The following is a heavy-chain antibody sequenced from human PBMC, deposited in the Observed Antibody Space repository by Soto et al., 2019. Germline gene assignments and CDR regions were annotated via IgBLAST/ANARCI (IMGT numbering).Heavy chain of an antibody. CDR3: ARGRPHAYYYYYGMDV. V-gene: IGHV1-69*13. Sequence: GASVKVSCKASGGTFSSYAISWVRQAPGQGLEWMGGIIPIFGTANYAQKFQGRVTITADESTSTAYMELSSLRSEDTAVYYCARGRPHAYYYYYGMDVWGQGTTVTVSS. J-gene: IGHJ6*02. D-gene: IGHD6-25*01. CDR2: IIPIFGTA. CDR1: GGTFSSYA.